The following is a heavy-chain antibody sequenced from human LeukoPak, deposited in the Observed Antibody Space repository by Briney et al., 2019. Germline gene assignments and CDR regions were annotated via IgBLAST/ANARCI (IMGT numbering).Heavy chain of an antibody. J-gene: IGHJ5*02. CDR2: INHSGST. Sequence: SETLSLTCAVYGGSFSGYYWSWIRQPPGKGLEWIGEINHSGSTNYNPSLKSRVTISVDTSKNQFSLKLSSVTAADTAVYYCARQPSGSSILWWGFDPWGQGTLVTVSS. D-gene: IGHD2-21*01. V-gene: IGHV4-34*01. CDR1: GGSFSGYY. CDR3: ARQPSGSSILWWGFDP.